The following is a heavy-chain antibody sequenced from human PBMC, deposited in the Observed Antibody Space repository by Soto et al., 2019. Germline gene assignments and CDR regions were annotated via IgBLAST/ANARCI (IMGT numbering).Heavy chain of an antibody. D-gene: IGHD2-21*02. CDR1: GGTFSSYA. Sequence: SVKVSCKASGGTFSSYAISWVRQAPGQGLEWMGGIIPIFGAANYAQKFQGRVTITAVESTSTAYMELSSLRSEDTAVYYCARALAYCGGDCYPSYFYYYGMDVWGQGTTVTVS. J-gene: IGHJ6*02. CDR3: ARALAYCGGDCYPSYFYYYGMDV. V-gene: IGHV1-69*13. CDR2: IIPIFGAA.